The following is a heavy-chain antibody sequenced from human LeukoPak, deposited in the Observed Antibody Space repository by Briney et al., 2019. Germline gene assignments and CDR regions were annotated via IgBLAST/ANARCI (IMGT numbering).Heavy chain of an antibody. CDR1: GFTFSSYW. D-gene: IGHD3-10*01. Sequence: GGSLRLSCAASGFTFSSYWMHWVRQAPGKGLVWVSVINNDGSGTNYADSVRGRSTISRDNAKNTLYLQMTSLGAEDTAVYYCVRGGFGHAMDVWGQGTTVTVSS. CDR2: INNDGSGT. J-gene: IGHJ6*02. V-gene: IGHV3-74*01. CDR3: VRGGFGHAMDV.